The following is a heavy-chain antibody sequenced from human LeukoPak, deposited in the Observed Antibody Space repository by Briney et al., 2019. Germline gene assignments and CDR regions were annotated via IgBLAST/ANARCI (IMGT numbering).Heavy chain of an antibody. Sequence: SETLSLTCTVSGGSISSYYWSWIRQPPGKGLEWIGYIYYSGSGSTNYNPSLKSRITISVDTSKNQFSLRLSSVTAADTAVYYCAREWADWGQGTLVTVSS. CDR2: IYYSGSGST. CDR3: AREWAD. CDR1: GGSISSYY. J-gene: IGHJ4*02. V-gene: IGHV4-59*01.